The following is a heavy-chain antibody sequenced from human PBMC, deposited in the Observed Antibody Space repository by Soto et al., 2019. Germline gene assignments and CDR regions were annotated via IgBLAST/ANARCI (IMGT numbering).Heavy chain of an antibody. J-gene: IGHJ4*02. CDR2: VYYTGST. D-gene: IGHD6-13*01. CDR1: GDSISTFY. CDR3: ARASYSSSWYGFLFGY. V-gene: IGHV4-59*01. Sequence: SETLSLTCTVSGDSISTFYWGWIRQSPGKELEWIGYVYYTGSTNYNPSLKSRVTISVDRSKNQFSLKLTSANAADTAVYYCARASYSSSWYGFLFGYWGQGTLVTVSS.